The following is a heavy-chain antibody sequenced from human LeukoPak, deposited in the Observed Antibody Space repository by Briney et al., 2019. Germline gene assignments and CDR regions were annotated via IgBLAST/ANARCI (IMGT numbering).Heavy chain of an antibody. CDR1: GFIFSDFA. Sequence: GGSLRLSCAASGFIFSDFAMSWVRQAPGKGLEWVSVIYGGGSTYYADSVKGRFTISRDNSRNTLHLQMNSLRADDTAVYYCATHTSSWSYFDYWGQGTLVTVSS. D-gene: IGHD6-13*01. V-gene: IGHV3-53*01. CDR3: ATHTSSWSYFDY. CDR2: IYGGGST. J-gene: IGHJ4*02.